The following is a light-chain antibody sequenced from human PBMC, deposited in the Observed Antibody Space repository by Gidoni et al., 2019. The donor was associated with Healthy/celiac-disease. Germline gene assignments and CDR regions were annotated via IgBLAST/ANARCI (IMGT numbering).Light chain of an antibody. J-gene: IGKJ2*01. Sequence: DIQRSQSPSTLSASVGDRVTITCRASQSISSWLAWYQQKTGKAPKLLIYDASSLESGVPSRFSGSGSGTEFTLTISSLQPDDFATYYCQQYNSYSSYTFGQGTKLEIK. CDR3: QQYNSYSSYT. CDR2: DAS. V-gene: IGKV1-5*01. CDR1: QSISSW.